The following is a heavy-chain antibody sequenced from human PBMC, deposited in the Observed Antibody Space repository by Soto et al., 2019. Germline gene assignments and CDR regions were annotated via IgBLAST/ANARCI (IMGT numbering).Heavy chain of an antibody. Sequence: PSETLSLTCTVSGGSISSSSYYWGWIRQPPGKGLEWIGSIYYSGSTYYNPSLKSRVTISVDTSKNQFSLKLSSVTAADTAVYYCASMVPDRFGGNYYFDYWGQGTLVTVSS. CDR2: IYYSGST. CDR1: GGSISSSSYY. V-gene: IGHV4-39*01. CDR3: ASMVPDRFGGNYYFDY. D-gene: IGHD2-21*02. J-gene: IGHJ4*02.